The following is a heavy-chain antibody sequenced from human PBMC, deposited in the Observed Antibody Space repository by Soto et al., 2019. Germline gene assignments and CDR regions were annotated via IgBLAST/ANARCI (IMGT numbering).Heavy chain of an antibody. Sequence: SETLSLTCTVSGGSISSGGYYWSWIRQHPGKGLEWIGYIYYSGSTYYNPSLKSRVTISVDTSKNQFSLKLSSVTAADTAVYYCARGGRSSGGLNWFDPWGQGTLVTVSS. CDR3: ARGGRSSGGLNWFDP. CDR1: GGSISSGGYY. V-gene: IGHV4-31*03. CDR2: IYYSGST. J-gene: IGHJ5*02. D-gene: IGHD1-26*01.